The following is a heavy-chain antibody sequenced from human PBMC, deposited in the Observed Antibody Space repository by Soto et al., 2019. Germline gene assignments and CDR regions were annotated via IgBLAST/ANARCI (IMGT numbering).Heavy chain of an antibody. Sequence: EVQMVESGGGVVRPGGSLRLFCAASGFTFDDYGMSWVRQAPGKGLEWDSGINWNGGSTGYADSVKGRFTISRDNAKNPLYLQMNSLRAEDTALYHCARKRGLDAFDIWGQGTMVTVSS. J-gene: IGHJ3*02. V-gene: IGHV3-20*01. D-gene: IGHD3-16*01. CDR2: INWNGGST. CDR3: ARKRGLDAFDI. CDR1: GFTFDDYG.